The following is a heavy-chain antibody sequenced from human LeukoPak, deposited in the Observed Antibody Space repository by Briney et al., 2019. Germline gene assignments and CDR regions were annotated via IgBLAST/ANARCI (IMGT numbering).Heavy chain of an antibody. Sequence: GASVKVSCKASGYTFTNYGISWVRQAPGQGLEWMGWISAYNGNSNYAQKVQGRVTLTTDASTSTAYMELRSLRSDDTAAYYCARGRDGYNPTADYWGQGTLVTVSS. V-gene: IGHV1-18*01. CDR1: GYTFTNYG. J-gene: IGHJ4*02. CDR2: ISAYNGNS. D-gene: IGHD5-12*01. CDR3: ARGRDGYNPTADY.